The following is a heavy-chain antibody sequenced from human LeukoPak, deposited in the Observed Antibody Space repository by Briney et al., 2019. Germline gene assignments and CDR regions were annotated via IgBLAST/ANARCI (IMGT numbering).Heavy chain of an antibody. CDR2: NIPILGIA. J-gene: IGHJ6*02. D-gene: IGHD2-2*02. CDR3: ARDPRYCSSTSCYSPYYYGMDV. Sequence: SVKVSCKASGGTFSSYAISWVRQAPGQGLEWMGRNIPILGIANYAQKFQGRVTITADKSTSTAYMELSSLRSEDTAVYYCARDPRYCSSTSCYSPYYYGMDVWGQGTTVTVSS. V-gene: IGHV1-69*04. CDR1: GGTFSSYA.